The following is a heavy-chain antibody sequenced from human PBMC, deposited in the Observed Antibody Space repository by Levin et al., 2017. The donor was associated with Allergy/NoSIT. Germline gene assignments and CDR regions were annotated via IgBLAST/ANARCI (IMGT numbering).Heavy chain of an antibody. Sequence: PSETLSLTCTVSGGSISGGGYHWTWIRQHPEKGLEWIGYIYYSGSTFYNPSLKSRLMISVDTSKNQFSLNVSSVTAADTAVYYCAREDGSTVDFWGQGALVTVAS. J-gene: IGHJ4*02. CDR1: GGSISGGGYH. CDR2: IYYSGST. CDR3: AREDGSTVDF. V-gene: IGHV4-31*03. D-gene: IGHD2-2*03.